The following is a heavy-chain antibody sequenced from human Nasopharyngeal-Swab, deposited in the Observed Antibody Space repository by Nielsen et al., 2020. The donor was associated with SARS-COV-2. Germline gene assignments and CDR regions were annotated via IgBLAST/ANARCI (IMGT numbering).Heavy chain of an antibody. Sequence: SVKVSCKASGGTFSSYAISWVRQALGQGLEWMGGIIPIFGTANYAQKFQGRVTITADESTSTAYMELSSLRSEDTAVYYCARDSGGIVVVPAAPWHYMDVWGKGTTVTVSS. D-gene: IGHD2-2*01. V-gene: IGHV1-69*13. CDR1: GGTFSSYA. CDR2: IIPIFGTA. J-gene: IGHJ6*03. CDR3: ARDSGGIVVVPAAPWHYMDV.